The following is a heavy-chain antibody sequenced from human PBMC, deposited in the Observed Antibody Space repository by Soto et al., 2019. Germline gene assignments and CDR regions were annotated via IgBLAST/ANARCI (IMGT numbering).Heavy chain of an antibody. J-gene: IGHJ4*02. CDR2: VTGGGDST. D-gene: IGHD2-21*02. Sequence: GESLKISCAASGFTFSGYAMTWVRQAPGKGLEWVSTVTGGGDSTYYADSVKGRFTISRDNSKNTLYLQMNSLRAEDTAVYYWAKGWKIVVVTATPYFDYWGQGTLVTVSS. V-gene: IGHV3-23*01. CDR3: AKGWKIVVVTATPYFDY. CDR1: GFTFSGYA.